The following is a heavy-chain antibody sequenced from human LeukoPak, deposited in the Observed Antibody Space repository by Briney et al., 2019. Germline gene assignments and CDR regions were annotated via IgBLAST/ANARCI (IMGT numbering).Heavy chain of an antibody. V-gene: IGHV3-23*01. D-gene: IGHD6-6*01. CDR1: GFTFSTYA. J-gene: IGHJ4*02. Sequence: GASLRLSCAASGFTFSTYAMNWVRQAPGKGLEWVSGTCGGSRTPYYADSVKGRFTISRDNSKNTLYLQMNSLRAEDTAVYYCAKDLRICPHKYDSSSHPFDYWGQGTLVTVSS. CDR3: AKDLRICPHKYDSSSHPFDY. CDR2: TCGGSRTP.